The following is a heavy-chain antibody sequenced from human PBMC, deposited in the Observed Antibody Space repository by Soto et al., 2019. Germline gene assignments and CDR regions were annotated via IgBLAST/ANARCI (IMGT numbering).Heavy chain of an antibody. Sequence: SETLSLTCTVSGGSISSYYWSWIRQPPGKGLEWIGYIYYSGSTNYNPSLKSRVTISVDTSKNQFSLKLSSVTAADTAVYYCASRYVYGSDSSDLYTLSTLDAVQVGDFGDPVPHLHCLW. V-gene: IGHV4-59*08. D-gene: IGHD3-16*01. CDR2: IYYSGST. J-gene: IGHJ2*01. CDR1: GGSISSYY. CDR3: ASRYVYGSDSSDLYTLSTLDAVQVGDFGDPVPHLHCL.